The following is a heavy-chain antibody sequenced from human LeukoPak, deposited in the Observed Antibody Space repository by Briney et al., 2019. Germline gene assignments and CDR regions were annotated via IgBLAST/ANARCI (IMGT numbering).Heavy chain of an antibody. D-gene: IGHD3-10*01. Sequence: SETLSLTCTVSGPSISSYYWSWIRPPPGKGLEWIGYIFYSGSTNYNPSLKSRVTISVDMSKNQLSLKLRSVTAADTAVYYCARHGGATMVRGVLVDAFDIWGQGTMVTVSS. CDR3: ARHGGATMVRGVLVDAFDI. V-gene: IGHV4-59*08. J-gene: IGHJ3*02. CDR1: GPSISSYY. CDR2: IFYSGST.